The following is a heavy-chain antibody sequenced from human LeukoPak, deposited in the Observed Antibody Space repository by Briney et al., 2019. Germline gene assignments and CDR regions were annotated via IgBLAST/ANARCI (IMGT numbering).Heavy chain of an antibody. J-gene: IGHJ4*02. D-gene: IGHD3-10*01. V-gene: IGHV3-7*04. CDR3: ARARYGSGGYFFDF. CDR1: GFNFNSYW. CDR2: IKQDGSGI. Sequence: GGSLRLSCAASGFNFNSYWMSWVRQAPGKGLECVANIKQDGSGIYFVDSVKGRLTISRDNAKSSLYLQMNGLRGEDTAVYYCARARYGSGGYFFDFWGQGTLVTVSS.